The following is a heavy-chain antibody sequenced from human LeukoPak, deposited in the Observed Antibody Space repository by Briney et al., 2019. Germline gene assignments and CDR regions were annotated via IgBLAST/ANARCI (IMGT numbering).Heavy chain of an antibody. J-gene: IGHJ6*02. Sequence: SETLSLTCAVSGGSISSYYWSWIRQPPGKGLEWIGYIYYSGSTNYNPSLKSRVTISVDTSKNQFSLKLSSVTAADTAVYYSARVRGSSSWSYYYYGMDVWGQGTTVTVSS. D-gene: IGHD6-13*01. CDR2: IYYSGST. CDR1: GGSISSYY. V-gene: IGHV4-59*01. CDR3: ARVRGSSSWSYYYYGMDV.